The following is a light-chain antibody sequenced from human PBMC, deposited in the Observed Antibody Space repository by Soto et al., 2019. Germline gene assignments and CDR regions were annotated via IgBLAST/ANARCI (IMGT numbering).Light chain of an antibody. J-gene: IGLJ2*01. V-gene: IGLV3-1*01. CDR2: XXX. CDR3: QAWDSSAHVV. CDR1: NLGSKY. Sequence: SYELTQPPSVSVSPGQPATITCSGDNLGSKYVCWYQQKPGQSPAXVIXXXXKRPSXXPXXXXXXXSGNTATLTISGTQAXXXXXXXXQAWDSSAHVVFGGGTKLTVL.